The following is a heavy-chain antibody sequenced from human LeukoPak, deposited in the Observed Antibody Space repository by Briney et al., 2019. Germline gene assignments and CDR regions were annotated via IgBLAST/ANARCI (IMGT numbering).Heavy chain of an antibody. CDR1: GGSISSSSYN. CDR3: ARNDYGDYEVDY. CDR2: VYYSGST. V-gene: IGHV4-39*07. D-gene: IGHD4-17*01. J-gene: IGHJ4*02. Sequence: PSETLSLTCTVSGGSISSSSYNWGWIRQPPGKGLEWIGSVYYSGSTYYNPSLKSRVTISVDTSKNQFSLKLSSVTAADTAVYYCARNDYGDYEVDYWGQGTLVTVSS.